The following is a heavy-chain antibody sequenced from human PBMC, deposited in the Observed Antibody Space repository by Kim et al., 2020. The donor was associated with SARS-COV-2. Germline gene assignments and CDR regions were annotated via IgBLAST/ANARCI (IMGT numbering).Heavy chain of an antibody. V-gene: IGHV3-7*01. Sequence: LSLTCAASGFTFSTYWMTWVRRAPGKGLEWVANIKQDGSEKYYVDSVKGRFTISRDNAKNSLYLQMNSLRAEDTAVYYCARDKSGIAAARISYWGQGTLVTVSS. D-gene: IGHD6-13*01. CDR2: IKQDGSEK. CDR3: ARDKSGIAAARISY. CDR1: GFTFSTYW. J-gene: IGHJ4*02.